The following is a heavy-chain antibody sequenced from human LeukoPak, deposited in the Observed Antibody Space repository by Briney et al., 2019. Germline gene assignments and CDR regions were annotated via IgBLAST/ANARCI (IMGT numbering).Heavy chain of an antibody. CDR1: GFTFSNYA. V-gene: IGHV3-30-3*01. CDR3: VKEVIAAGGNLEY. CDR2: ISDDGSRQ. J-gene: IGHJ4*02. Sequence: GGSLRLSCAATGFTFSNYAIHWGRQAPGEGLEWVAFISDDGSRQHYADSVKGRFTISRDNSKNTLNLQMNSLRAEDTAVYYCVKEVIAAGGNLEYWGQGTLVTVSS. D-gene: IGHD6-13*01.